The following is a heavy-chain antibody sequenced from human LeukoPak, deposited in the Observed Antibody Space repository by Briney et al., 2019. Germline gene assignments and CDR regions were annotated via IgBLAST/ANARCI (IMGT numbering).Heavy chain of an antibody. Sequence: GASVKVSCKASGGTFSSYAISWVRQAPGQGLEWMGGIIPIFGTANYAQKFQGRVTITTDESTSTAYMELSSLRSEDTAVYYCAILRRDGLDYWGQGTLVTVSS. CDR1: GGTFSSYA. CDR2: IIPIFGTA. V-gene: IGHV1-69*05. D-gene: IGHD3-3*02. CDR3: AILRRDGLDY. J-gene: IGHJ4*02.